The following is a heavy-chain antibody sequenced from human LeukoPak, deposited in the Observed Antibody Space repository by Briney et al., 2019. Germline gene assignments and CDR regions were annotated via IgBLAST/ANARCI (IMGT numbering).Heavy chain of an antibody. CDR3: VRDSPLRYSGSEAAY. CDR2: LSQEGTQK. CDR1: GFTFSQYW. D-gene: IGHD4-11*01. V-gene: IGHV3-7*01. Sequence: GGSLRLSCVASGFTFSQYWMAWVRQAPGRGLEWVAHLSQEGTQKGYVASVRGRFAISRVNSDNSLFLQMDSLRAEDTGVYYCVRDSPLRYSGSEAAYWGQGTLVTVSS. J-gene: IGHJ4*02.